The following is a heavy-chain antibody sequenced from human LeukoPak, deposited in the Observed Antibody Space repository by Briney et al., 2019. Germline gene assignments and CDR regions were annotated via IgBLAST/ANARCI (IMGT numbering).Heavy chain of an antibody. J-gene: IGHJ6*01. Sequence: PGGSLRLSCAASGFTFSSYAMSWVRQAPGKGLEWVSAISGSGGSTYYADSVKGRFTISRDNSKNTLYLQMNSLRAGDTAVYYCAKSLPADSRGYCYFVHWGGNYYGRDWWEQGITVAVSA. CDR2: ISGSGGST. V-gene: IGHV3-23*01. D-gene: IGHD3-22*01. CDR3: AKSLPADSRGYCYFVHWGGNYYGRDW. CDR1: GFTFSSYA.